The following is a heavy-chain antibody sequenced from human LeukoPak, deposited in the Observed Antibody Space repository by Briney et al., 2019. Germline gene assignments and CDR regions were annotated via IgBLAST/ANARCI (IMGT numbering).Heavy chain of an antibody. J-gene: IGHJ4*02. Sequence: GESLTLSCAVSGFTLSRYEMNWLRQPPGKGLEWVSYISSRGTNIYYADSVKGRFTISRDNAKNSLYLHLDSLRAEDTAVYYCAMPPITGSASWGQGTLVTVSS. D-gene: IGHD1-20*01. CDR3: AMPPITGSAS. V-gene: IGHV3-48*03. CDR1: GFTLSRYE. CDR2: ISSRGTNI.